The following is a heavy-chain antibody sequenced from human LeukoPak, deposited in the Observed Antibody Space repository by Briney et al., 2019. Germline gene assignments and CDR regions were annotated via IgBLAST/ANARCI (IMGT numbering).Heavy chain of an antibody. CDR3: ARSYRGRRFDY. CDR2: INPSSGGT. Sequence: ASVKVSCKASGYTFTGYYVHWVRQAPGQGLEWMGWINPSSGGTNYAQKFQGRVTMTRDTSISTAYLELSRLRSDDTAVYYCARSYRGRRFDYWGQGTLVTVSS. CDR1: GYTFTGYY. J-gene: IGHJ4*02. D-gene: IGHD2-21*01. V-gene: IGHV1-2*02.